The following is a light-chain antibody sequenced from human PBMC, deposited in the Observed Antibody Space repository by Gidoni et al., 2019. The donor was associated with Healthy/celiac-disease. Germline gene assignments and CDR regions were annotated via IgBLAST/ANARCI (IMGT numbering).Light chain of an antibody. J-gene: IGKJ5*01. CDR3: QPYYGTPLT. CDR2: WAS. V-gene: IGKV4-1*01. Sequence: EMEMTQCRDSLAVSQGERATIHCTSRQSIFYSANNKHYLARYQQKPGQPPKLLIYWASTRDSGVPDRFSGIGSGTDFTLTLSSLPAEDLAVYYCQPYYGTPLTFGQGTRVEIK. CDR1: QSIFYSANNKHY.